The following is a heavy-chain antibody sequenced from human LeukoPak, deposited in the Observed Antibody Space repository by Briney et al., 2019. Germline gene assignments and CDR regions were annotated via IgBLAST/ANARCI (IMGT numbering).Heavy chain of an antibody. D-gene: IGHD6-13*01. CDR3: ARLSSTWYSD. CDR1: GFIVSSNF. J-gene: IGHJ4*02. Sequence: GGSLRLSCAASGFIVSSNFMSWVRQAPGKGLEWVSVIYSDGTTYYADSVKGRFTISRDNSKNTLYLQMNSLRAEDTAVYYCARLSSTWYSDWGQGTLVTVSS. V-gene: IGHV3-66*04. CDR2: IYSDGTT.